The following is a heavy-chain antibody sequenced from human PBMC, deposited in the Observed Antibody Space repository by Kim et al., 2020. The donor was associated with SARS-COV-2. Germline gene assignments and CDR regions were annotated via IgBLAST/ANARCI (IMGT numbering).Heavy chain of an antibody. V-gene: IGHV3-23*01. Sequence: GGSLRLSCAASGFTFSSYAMSWVRQAPGKGLEWVSAISGSGGRTYYADSVKGRFTISRDNSKNTLYLQVNSLRAEDTAVYYCAKDSRTDGDYKVFDSWGQGTLVTVSS. CDR2: ISGSGGRT. J-gene: IGHJ4*02. D-gene: IGHD4-17*01. CDR3: AKDSRTDGDYKVFDS. CDR1: GFTFSSYA.